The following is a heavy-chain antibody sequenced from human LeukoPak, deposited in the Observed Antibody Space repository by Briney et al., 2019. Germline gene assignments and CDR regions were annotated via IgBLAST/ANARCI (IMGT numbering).Heavy chain of an antibody. V-gene: IGHV1-8*03. D-gene: IGHD2-2*01. Sequence: GASVKASCKASGYTFTSYDINWVRQATGQGLEWMGWMNPNSGNTGYAQKFQGRVTITRNTSISTAYMELSSLRSEDTAVYYCARVGSIGYCSSTSCYNYYYYMDVWGKGTTVTVSS. J-gene: IGHJ6*03. CDR2: MNPNSGNT. CDR3: ARVGSIGYCSSTSCYNYYYYMDV. CDR1: GYTFTSYD.